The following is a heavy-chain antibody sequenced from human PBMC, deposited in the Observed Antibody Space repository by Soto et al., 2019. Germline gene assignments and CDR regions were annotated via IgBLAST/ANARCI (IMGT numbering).Heavy chain of an antibody. Sequence: PSETLSLTCTGSGGSISSYYWSWIRQPPGKGLEWIGYIYYSGSTNYNPSLKSRVTISVDTSKNQFSLKLSSVTAADTAVYYCARDTRGDFWSGYPVWGQGTTVTVSS. J-gene: IGHJ6*02. CDR1: GGSISSYY. CDR2: IYYSGST. V-gene: IGHV4-59*01. CDR3: ARDTRGDFWSGYPV. D-gene: IGHD3-3*01.